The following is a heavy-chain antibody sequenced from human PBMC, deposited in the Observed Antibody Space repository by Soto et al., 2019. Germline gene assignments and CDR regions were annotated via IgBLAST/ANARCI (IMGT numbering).Heavy chain of an antibody. J-gene: IGHJ6*03. CDR2: IYYSGST. CDR3: ARHNHSYYDFWSGYYIDYDYYVDV. CDR1: GGSISSYY. Sequence: QVQLQESGPGLVKPSETLSLTCTVSGGSISSYYWSWIRQPPGKGLEWIGYIYYSGSTNYNPSLTSRVTISLDTSKNQFALKLSSVTAADTSVYYCARHNHSYYDFWSGYYIDYDYYVDVWGKGTTVTVSS. D-gene: IGHD3-3*01. V-gene: IGHV4-59*08.